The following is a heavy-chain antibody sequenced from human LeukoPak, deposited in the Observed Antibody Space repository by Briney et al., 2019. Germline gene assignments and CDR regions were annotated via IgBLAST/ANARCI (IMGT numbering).Heavy chain of an antibody. V-gene: IGHV1-18*01. CDR1: GYTFTSYG. CDR3: ARDYLYYYDSSGYGGY. D-gene: IGHD3-22*01. CDR2: ICAYNGNT. J-gene: IGHJ4*02. Sequence: GASVKVSCKASGYTFTSYGISWVRQAPGQGLEWMGWICAYNGNTNYAQKLQGRVTMTTDTSTSTAYMELRSLRPDDTAVYYCARDYLYYYDSSGYGGYWGQGTLVTVSS.